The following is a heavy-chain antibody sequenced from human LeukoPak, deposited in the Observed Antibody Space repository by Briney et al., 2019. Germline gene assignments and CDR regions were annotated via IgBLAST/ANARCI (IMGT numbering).Heavy chain of an antibody. Sequence: GGSLRLSCAASGFTVSSNYMSWVRQAPGRGLEWVSVIYSGGSTYYADSVKGRFTISRDNSKNTLYLQMNSLRAEDTAVYYCAGHSIGFTFDYWGQGTLVTVSS. V-gene: IGHV3-53*01. D-gene: IGHD2/OR15-2a*01. CDR1: GFTVSSNY. J-gene: IGHJ4*02. CDR3: AGHSIGFTFDY. CDR2: IYSGGST.